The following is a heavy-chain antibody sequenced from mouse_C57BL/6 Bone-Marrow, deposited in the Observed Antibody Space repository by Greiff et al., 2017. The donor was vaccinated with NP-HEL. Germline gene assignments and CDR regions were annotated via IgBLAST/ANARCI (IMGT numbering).Heavy chain of an antibody. V-gene: IGHV1-50*01. CDR2: IDPSDSYT. CDR1: GYTFTSYW. CDR3: AGLAY. J-gene: IGHJ3*01. Sequence: QVHVKQSGAELVKPGASVKLSCKASGYTFTSYWMQWVKQRPGQGLEWIGEIDPSDSYTNYNQKFKGKATLTVDTSSSTAYMQLSSLTSEDSAVYYCAGLAYGGQGTLVTVSA.